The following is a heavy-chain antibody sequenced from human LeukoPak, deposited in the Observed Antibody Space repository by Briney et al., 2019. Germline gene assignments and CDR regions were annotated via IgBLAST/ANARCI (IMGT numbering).Heavy chain of an antibody. Sequence: ASVKVSCKASGYTFTGYYMHWVRQAPGQGLEWMGRINPNSGGTNYAQKFQGRVTMTRDTSTSTVYMELSSLRSDDTAVYYCARTAARRFDYWGQGTLVTVSS. J-gene: IGHJ4*02. V-gene: IGHV1-2*06. D-gene: IGHD6-6*01. CDR3: ARTAARRFDY. CDR1: GYTFTGYY. CDR2: INPNSGGT.